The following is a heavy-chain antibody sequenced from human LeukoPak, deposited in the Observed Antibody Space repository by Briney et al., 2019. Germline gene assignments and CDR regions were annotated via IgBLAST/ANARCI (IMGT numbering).Heavy chain of an antibody. J-gene: IGHJ4*02. CDR1: GGSISTYY. Sequence: SETLSLTCTVSGGSISTYYWSWIRQPAGKGLELIGRMYSSGSPNYNPSLKSRVTMSEDTSKNQFSLKLSSMTAADTAVYYCARDAGAGLKKYFDYWGQGILVTVSS. D-gene: IGHD6-19*01. V-gene: IGHV4-4*07. CDR2: MYSSGSP. CDR3: ARDAGAGLKKYFDY.